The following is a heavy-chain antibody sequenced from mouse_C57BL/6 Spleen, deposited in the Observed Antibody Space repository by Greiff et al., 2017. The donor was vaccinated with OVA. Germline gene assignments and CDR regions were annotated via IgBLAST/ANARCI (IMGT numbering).Heavy chain of an antibody. D-gene: IGHD2-1*01. CDR3: ARDYYGNPVKMFAY. J-gene: IGHJ3*01. CDR1: GYTFTSYW. CDR2: IDPSDSYT. V-gene: IGHV1-50*01. Sequence: QVQLQQSGAELVKPGASVKLSCKASGYTFTSYWMQWVKQRPGQGLEWIGEIDPSDSYTNYNQKFKGKATLTVDTSSSTAYMQLSSLTSEDSAVDYCARDYYGNPVKMFAYWGQGTLVTVSA.